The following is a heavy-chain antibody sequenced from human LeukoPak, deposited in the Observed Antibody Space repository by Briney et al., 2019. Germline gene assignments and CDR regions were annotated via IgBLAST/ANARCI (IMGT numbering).Heavy chain of an antibody. CDR2: ISTYNGNT. Sequence: ASVKVSCKASGYSFTRYAINWVRQAPGQGLEWMGWISTYNGNTYYAQRLQGRVTMTTDTSTSAAYMELRSLRSDDTAVYYCASDKELLAVVAHDAFDIRGQGTMVTVSS. V-gene: IGHV1-18*01. J-gene: IGHJ3*02. CDR3: ASDKELLAVVAHDAFDI. D-gene: IGHD3-3*02. CDR1: GYSFTRYA.